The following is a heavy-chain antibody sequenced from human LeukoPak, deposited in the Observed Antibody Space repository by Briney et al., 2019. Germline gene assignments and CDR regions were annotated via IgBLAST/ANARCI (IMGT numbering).Heavy chain of an antibody. J-gene: IGHJ4*02. V-gene: IGHV1-18*04. Sequence: ASVKVSCKASGYTFTDYYMNWVRQAPGQGLEWMGWISTYSDNTKYAQKLQGRVTLTTDQSTSTAYMELRGLRSDDTAVYYCARDSLDGYNYLGYWGQGTLVTVSS. CDR1: GYTFTDYY. CDR3: ARDSLDGYNYLGY. CDR2: ISTYSDNT. D-gene: IGHD5-24*01.